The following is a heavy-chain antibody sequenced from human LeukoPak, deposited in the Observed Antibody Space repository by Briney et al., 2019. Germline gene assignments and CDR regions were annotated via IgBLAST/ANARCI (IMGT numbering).Heavy chain of an antibody. J-gene: IGHJ3*02. D-gene: IGHD2-2*01. V-gene: IGHV4-30-2*01. CDR2: IYHSGST. CDR1: GGSISSGGYY. Sequence: PSETLSLTCTVSGGSISSGGYYWSWIRQPPGKGLEWIGYIYHSGSTYYNPSLKSRVTISVDRSKNQFSLKLSSVTAADTAVYYCARANQLLTESDAFDIWGQGTMVTVSS. CDR3: ARANQLLTESDAFDI.